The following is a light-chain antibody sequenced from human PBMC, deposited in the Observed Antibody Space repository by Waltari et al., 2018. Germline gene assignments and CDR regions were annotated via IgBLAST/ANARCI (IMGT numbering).Light chain of an antibody. CDR2: DIN. J-gene: IGLJ3*02. V-gene: IGLV2-11*01. Sequence: QSALTQPRSVSGSPGQSVTISCTGPSSDVGGSNSVSWYQQDPGKAPKLMIYDINKRPSGVPDRFSGSKSGNTASLTISGVQAEDEADYYCCSYVGPNTFWVFGGGTKLTVL. CDR1: SSDVGGSNS. CDR3: CSYVGPNTFWV.